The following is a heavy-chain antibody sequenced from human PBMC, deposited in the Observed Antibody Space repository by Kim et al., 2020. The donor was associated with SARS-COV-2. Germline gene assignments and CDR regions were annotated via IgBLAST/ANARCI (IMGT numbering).Heavy chain of an antibody. CDR2: IGTAGDT. CDR3: ARDWGFGTPGGMDV. V-gene: IGHV3-13*01. Sequence: LSLTCAASGFTFSSYDMHWVRQATGKGLEWVSAIGTAGDTYYPGSVKGRFTISRENAKNSLYLQMNSLRAGDTAVYYCARDWGFGTPGGMDVWGQGT. CDR1: GFTFSSYD. J-gene: IGHJ6*02. D-gene: IGHD3-10*01.